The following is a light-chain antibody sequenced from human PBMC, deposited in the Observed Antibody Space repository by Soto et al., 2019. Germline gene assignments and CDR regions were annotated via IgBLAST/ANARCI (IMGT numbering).Light chain of an antibody. CDR1: QSISSW. Sequence: DIQMTQSPSTLSASVGDRVTITCRASQSISSWLAWYQQKPGKAPKLLIYDASSLESGVPSRFSGSGSGTEFTLAISSLQPGDFATYYCQQYNSYPWTFGQGTKVEIK. CDR3: QQYNSYPWT. V-gene: IGKV1-5*01. J-gene: IGKJ1*01. CDR2: DAS.